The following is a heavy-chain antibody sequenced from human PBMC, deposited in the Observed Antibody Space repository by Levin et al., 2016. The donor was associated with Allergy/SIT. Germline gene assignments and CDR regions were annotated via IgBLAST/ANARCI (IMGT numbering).Heavy chain of an antibody. Sequence: GESLKISCAASGFNFNTFGMHWVRQAPGKGLEWVAVISYDESNKYYTDSVEGRFTISRDNSKNTLYLQMNSLRAEDTAVYYCARPGGLRLGELSRGPDTWGQGTLVTVSS. CDR2: ISYDESNK. D-gene: IGHD3-16*02. CDR1: GFNFNTFG. J-gene: IGHJ5*02. V-gene: IGHV3-30*03. CDR3: ARPGGLRLGELSRGPDT.